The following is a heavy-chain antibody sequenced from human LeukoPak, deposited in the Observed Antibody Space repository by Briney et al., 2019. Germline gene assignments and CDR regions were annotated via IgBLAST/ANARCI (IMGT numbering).Heavy chain of an antibody. CDR1: GGSFSGYY. D-gene: IGHD4-17*01. CDR3: ARNAAVTNPSYYFDY. Sequence: SETLSLTCAVYGGSFSGYYWSWIRQPPGKGLEWIGEIYHSGSTNYNPSLKSRVTISVDTSKNQFSLKLSSVTAADTAVYYCARNAAVTNPSYYFDYWGQGTLVTVSS. V-gene: IGHV4-34*01. J-gene: IGHJ4*02. CDR2: IYHSGST.